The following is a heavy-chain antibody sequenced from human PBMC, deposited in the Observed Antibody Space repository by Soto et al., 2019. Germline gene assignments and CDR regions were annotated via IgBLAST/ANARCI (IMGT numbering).Heavy chain of an antibody. V-gene: IGHV1-69*13. CDR2: IMPIFGSA. Sequence: SVKVSCKASGGTFSRNTISWVRQAPGQGLEWMGGIMPIFGSANYAQKFQGRVTITADEYTRTVYMELSRLRSEDTAVYYCARQFDSDTSGYYYAYWGQGTLVTVSS. CDR3: ARQFDSDTSGYYYAY. J-gene: IGHJ4*02. D-gene: IGHD3-22*01. CDR1: GGTFSRNT.